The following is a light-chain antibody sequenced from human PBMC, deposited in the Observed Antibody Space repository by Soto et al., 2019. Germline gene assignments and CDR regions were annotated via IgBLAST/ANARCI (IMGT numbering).Light chain of an antibody. CDR1: QDIKNY. Sequence: DIQMTQSPSSLSASVGDRVTITCQASQDIKNYLNWYQQKSGKASKLLIYDASDLETGVPSTFSGSGSGTDFTFTINSLQPEDIATYYCQQYDNLPLTFGGGTKVDIK. V-gene: IGKV1-33*01. J-gene: IGKJ4*01. CDR3: QQYDNLPLT. CDR2: DAS.